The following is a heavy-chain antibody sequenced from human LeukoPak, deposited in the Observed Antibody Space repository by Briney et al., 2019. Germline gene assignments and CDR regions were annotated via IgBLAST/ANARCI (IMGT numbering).Heavy chain of an antibody. J-gene: IGHJ6*02. V-gene: IGHV3-66*01. Sequence: QAGGSLRLSCSASGFTVSSNYMIWVRPAPGKGLEWVSVIYSGGSTYYADSVKGRFTISRDTSKNTPYLQMNSLRAEDTAVYYCARDPVGAIGYGMDVWGQGTTVTVSS. CDR2: IYSGGST. CDR1: GFTVSSNY. D-gene: IGHD1-26*01. CDR3: ARDPVGAIGYGMDV.